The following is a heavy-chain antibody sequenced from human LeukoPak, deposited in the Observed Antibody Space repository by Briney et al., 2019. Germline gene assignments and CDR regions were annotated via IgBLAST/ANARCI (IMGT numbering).Heavy chain of an antibody. CDR3: ARAPAGCGGTCAFDY. D-gene: IGHD2-15*01. Sequence: SETLSLTCTVSGASMCKAFWSWIRQPAGKGLEWIGRIYTSGTTNYNPSLKSRVTLSVDTSNNQFSLKLTSVTAADTALYYCARAPAGCGGTCAFDYWGQGTLVTVSS. CDR2: IYTSGTT. V-gene: IGHV4-4*07. J-gene: IGHJ4*02. CDR1: GASMCKAF.